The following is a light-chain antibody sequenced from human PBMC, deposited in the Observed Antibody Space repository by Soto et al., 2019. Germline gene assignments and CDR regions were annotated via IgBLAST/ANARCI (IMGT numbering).Light chain of an antibody. V-gene: IGKV3-20*01. Sequence: EIVLTQSPGTLSLSPGERATLSCRASQSVSSSYLAWYQQKPGHAPRLLIYGASSSATGIPDRFSGSGSGTDFTLTISRLETEDFAVYYCQQYGSSPRTFGGGTKVDIK. J-gene: IGKJ4*01. CDR2: GAS. CDR1: QSVSSSY. CDR3: QQYGSSPRT.